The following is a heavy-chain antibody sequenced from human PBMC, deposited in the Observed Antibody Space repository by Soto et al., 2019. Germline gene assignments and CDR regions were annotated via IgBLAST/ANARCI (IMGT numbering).Heavy chain of an antibody. J-gene: IGHJ5*02. CDR3: ARRRCTTTTCFDP. D-gene: IGHD2-2*01. Sequence: SETLCLTCSVSGGSINSGNYYWSWIRQHPGKGLEWIGYISYSGSAHYNPSLRSRVFISVDTSRNQFSLKLSSVTAADTAVYYCARRRCTTTTCFDPWGQGTLVTVSS. V-gene: IGHV4-31*03. CDR1: GGSINSGNYY. CDR2: ISYSGSA.